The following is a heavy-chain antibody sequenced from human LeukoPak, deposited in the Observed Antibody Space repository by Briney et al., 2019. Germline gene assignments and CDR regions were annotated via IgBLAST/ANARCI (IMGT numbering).Heavy chain of an antibody. CDR3: ARSEDMVGGVIHYYYYGMDV. V-gene: IGHV3-11*01. CDR2: ISSSGSTI. D-gene: IGHD3-10*01. CDR1: GFTFSDYY. Sequence: PGGSLRLSCAASGFTFSDYYMSWIRQAPGKGLEWVSYISSSGSTIYYADSVKGRFTISRDNAKNSLYLQMNSLRAEDTAVYYCARSEDMVGGVIHYYYYGMDVWGQGTTVTVSS. J-gene: IGHJ6*02.